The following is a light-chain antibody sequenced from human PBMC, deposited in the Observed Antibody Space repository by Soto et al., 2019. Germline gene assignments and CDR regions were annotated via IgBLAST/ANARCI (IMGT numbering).Light chain of an antibody. CDR1: QNINNW. Sequence: DVQMTQSPSTLSASVGDRVTLTCRASQNINNWLAWFQQKPGKAPRLLTYDASSLESGVPSRFSGSGSGTDFTLTISSLQPDDFATYYCQQYYSYVYTFGQGTKVDSK. J-gene: IGKJ2*01. CDR3: QQYYSYVYT. V-gene: IGKV1-5*01. CDR2: DAS.